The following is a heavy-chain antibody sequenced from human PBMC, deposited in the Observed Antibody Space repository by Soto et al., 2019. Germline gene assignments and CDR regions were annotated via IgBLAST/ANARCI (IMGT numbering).Heavy chain of an antibody. Sequence: QVHLVESGGGVVQPGTSLRLSCVASGFTFRNYGMHWVRQAPGEGLECVATIWYDGSSTDYADSVKGRFTISRDNSKNTVFLQMNSLRVEDTAVYYCAKDRTFGESYIPPFDHWGQGTRVTVSP. J-gene: IGHJ4*02. CDR3: AKDRTFGESYIPPFDH. D-gene: IGHD3-10*01. V-gene: IGHV3-33*06. CDR2: IWYDGSST. CDR1: GFTFRNYG.